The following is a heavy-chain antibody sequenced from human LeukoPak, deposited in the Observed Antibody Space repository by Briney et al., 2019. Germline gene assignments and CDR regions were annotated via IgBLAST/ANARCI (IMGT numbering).Heavy chain of an antibody. Sequence: PGGSLRLSCAASGFTFSSYWMHWVRQAPGKGLVWVSRINSDGSSTTYADSVKGRFTISRDNAKNTLYLQMNSLRAEDTAVYYCAKDPLLDAFDIWGQGTMVTVSS. CDR1: GFTFSSYW. J-gene: IGHJ3*02. CDR2: INSDGSST. CDR3: AKDPLLDAFDI. V-gene: IGHV3-74*01.